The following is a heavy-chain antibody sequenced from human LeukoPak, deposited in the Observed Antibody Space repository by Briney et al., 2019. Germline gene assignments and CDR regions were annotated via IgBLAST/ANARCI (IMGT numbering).Heavy chain of an antibody. CDR1: GFTFSDYF. Sequence: SGGSLRLSCAASGFTFSDYFMSWIRQAPGKGLEWVSYIRTSSTYTNYADSVKGRFTISRDNAKNSLYLQMNSLRAEDTAVYYCARDAKVAAAGNWFDPWGQGTLVTVFS. V-gene: IGHV3-11*06. J-gene: IGHJ5*02. CDR2: IRTSSTYT. CDR3: ARDAKVAAAGNWFDP. D-gene: IGHD6-13*01.